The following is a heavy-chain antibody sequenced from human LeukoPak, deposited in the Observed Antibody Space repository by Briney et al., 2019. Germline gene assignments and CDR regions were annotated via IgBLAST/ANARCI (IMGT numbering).Heavy chain of an antibody. CDR3: ATGKYSGYYDY. CDR2: MYYGGTT. CDR1: GGSIGTSTYY. V-gene: IGHV4-39*01. J-gene: IGHJ4*02. D-gene: IGHD5-12*01. Sequence: SETLSLTCTVSGGSIGTSTYYGRWVRQPPGKGLEWIGSMYYGGTTYYNPSLKSRVTLSVDTFKNQFSLRLSSVTAADSAVYFCATGKYSGYYDYWGQGTLVTVSS.